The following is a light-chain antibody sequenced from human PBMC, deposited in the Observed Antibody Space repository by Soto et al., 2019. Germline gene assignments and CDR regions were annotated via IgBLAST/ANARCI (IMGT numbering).Light chain of an antibody. Sequence: EIVMTQSPATLSVSPGERATLSCRASESVSSNLAWYQQKPGQAPRLLFYGASTRATDIPARFSGTGSGTEFTLTIRSLQSEDFAVYYCKQHSKWPRTFGQGTKVDI. CDR3: KQHSKWPRT. CDR2: GAS. J-gene: IGKJ1*01. V-gene: IGKV3-15*01. CDR1: ESVSSN.